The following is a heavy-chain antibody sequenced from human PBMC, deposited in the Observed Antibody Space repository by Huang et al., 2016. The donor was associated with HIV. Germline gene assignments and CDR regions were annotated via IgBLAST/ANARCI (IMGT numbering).Heavy chain of an antibody. D-gene: IGHD2-15*01. Sequence: QVQLVQSGAEVKKPGASVKVSCKASGYTFTSYDINWVRQATGQGLVGMGWRHANSGNTGYAEKFQGRVTNTRNTSISTAYMELSSLRAEDTAVYYWARGLILGYCSGGSCPVRVHYYYMDVWGKGTTVTVSS. V-gene: IGHV1-8*03. CDR1: GYTFTSYD. CDR2: RHANSGNT. CDR3: ARGLILGYCSGGSCPVRVHYYYMDV. J-gene: IGHJ6*03.